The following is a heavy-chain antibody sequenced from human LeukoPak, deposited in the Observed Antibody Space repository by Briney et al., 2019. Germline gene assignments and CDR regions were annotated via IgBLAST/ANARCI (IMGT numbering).Heavy chain of an antibody. J-gene: IGHJ4*02. CDR2: IVVGSGNT. CDR1: GFTFTSSA. CDR3: AAERFYSGYDRGPYFDY. Sequence: SVKASCKASGFTFTSSAMQRVRQARGQRLEWIGWIVVGSGNTNYAQKFQERVTITRDMSTGTAYMELSSLRSEDTAVYYCAAERFYSGYDRGPYFDYWGQGTLVTVSS. D-gene: IGHD5-12*01. V-gene: IGHV1-58*02.